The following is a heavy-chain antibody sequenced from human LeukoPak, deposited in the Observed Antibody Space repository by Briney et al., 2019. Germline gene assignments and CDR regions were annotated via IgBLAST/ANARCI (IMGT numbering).Heavy chain of an antibody. V-gene: IGHV3-21*01. CDR1: GFTFSSYS. D-gene: IGHD2-2*01. CDR2: ISSSSSYI. Sequence: GGSLRLSCAASGFTFSSYSMNWVRHAPGKGLEWVSSISSSSSYIYYADSVKGRFTISRDNAKNSLYLQMSSLRAEDTAVYYCARDGRYCSSTSCYSWWGQGTLVTVSS. CDR3: ARDGRYCSSTSCYSW. J-gene: IGHJ4*02.